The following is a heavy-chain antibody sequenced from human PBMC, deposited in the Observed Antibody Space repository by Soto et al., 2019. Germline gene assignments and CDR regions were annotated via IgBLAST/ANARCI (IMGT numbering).Heavy chain of an antibody. J-gene: IGHJ4*02. D-gene: IGHD1-7*01. CDR3: ARGLTGTTIGWGY. CDR1: GFTFSTYE. Sequence: EVQLVESGGGLVQPGGSLRLSCAASGFTFSTYEMNWVRQAPGKGLEWVSYITSSGSTMYYADSVKGRFTISRDNTENSLFLQMNSLRAEDSAVYYCARGLTGTTIGWGYWGQGTLVTVSS. V-gene: IGHV3-48*03. CDR2: ITSSGSTM.